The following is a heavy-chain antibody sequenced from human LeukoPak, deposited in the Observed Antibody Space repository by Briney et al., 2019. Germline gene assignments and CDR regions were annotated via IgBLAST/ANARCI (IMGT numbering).Heavy chain of an antibody. J-gene: IGHJ6*02. V-gene: IGHV4-34*01. Sequence: PSETLSLTCAVYGGSFSGYYWSWIRQPPGKGLGWIGEINHSGSTNYNPSLKSRVTISVDTSKNQFSLKLSSVTAADTAVYYCARGRGKRGYYSRAYGMDVWGQGTTVAVSS. D-gene: IGHD3-22*01. CDR2: INHSGST. CDR1: GGSFSGYY. CDR3: ARGRGKRGYYSRAYGMDV.